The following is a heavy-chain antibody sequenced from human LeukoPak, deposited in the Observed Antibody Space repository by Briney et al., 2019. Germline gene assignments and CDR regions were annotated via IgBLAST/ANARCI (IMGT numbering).Heavy chain of an antibody. D-gene: IGHD3-22*01. CDR3: VKDRRYYDSSGYYRFDY. J-gene: IGHJ4*02. CDR2: ISSNGGST. Sequence: RGSLRLSCSASGFTFSSYAMHWVRQAPGKGLEYVSAISSNGGSTYYADSVKGRFTISRDNSKNTLYLQMSSLRAEDTAVYYCVKDRRYYDSSGYYRFDYWGQGTLVTVSS. CDR1: GFTFSSYA. V-gene: IGHV3-64D*09.